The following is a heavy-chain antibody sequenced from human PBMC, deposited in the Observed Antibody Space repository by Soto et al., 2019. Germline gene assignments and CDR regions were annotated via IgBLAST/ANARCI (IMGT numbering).Heavy chain of an antibody. D-gene: IGHD6-19*01. CDR2: IYYSGST. J-gene: IGHJ6*02. Sequence: PSDTLSLTCTVSGGSVSSGSYYWSWIRQPPGKGLEWIGYIYYSGSTNYNPSLKSRATISVDTSKNQFSLKLNSVTAADTAVYYCARAGSSGWHHVWGQGTTVTVSS. V-gene: IGHV4-61*01. CDR3: ARAGSSGWHHV. CDR1: GGSVSSGSYY.